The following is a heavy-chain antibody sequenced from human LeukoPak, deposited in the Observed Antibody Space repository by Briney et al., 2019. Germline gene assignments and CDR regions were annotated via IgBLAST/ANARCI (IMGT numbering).Heavy chain of an antibody. CDR3: ARVQRSWFGEFAPPVFDY. CDR1: GGSISSSSYY. Sequence: SETLSLTCTVSGGSISSSSYYWGWIRQPPGKGLEWIGSIYYSGSTYYNPSLKSRVTISVDTSKNQFSLKLSSVTAADTAVYYCARVQRSWFGEFAPPVFDYWGQGTLVTVSS. D-gene: IGHD3-10*01. V-gene: IGHV4-39*01. CDR2: IYYSGST. J-gene: IGHJ4*02.